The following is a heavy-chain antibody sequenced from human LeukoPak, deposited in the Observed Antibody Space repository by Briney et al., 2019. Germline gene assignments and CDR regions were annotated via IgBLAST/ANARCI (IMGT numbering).Heavy chain of an antibody. D-gene: IGHD3-22*01. CDR1: GFTFSSYA. J-gene: IGHJ4*02. V-gene: IGHV3-30*04. CDR3: AKEGSLLVKTFLDY. CDR2: ISYDGSNK. Sequence: QTGGSLRLSCAASGFTFSSYAIHWVRQAPGKGLEWVAVISYDGSNKYYADSVKGRFTISRDNSKNTLYLQMNSLRAEDTAVYYCAKEGSLLVKTFLDYWGQGTLVTVSS.